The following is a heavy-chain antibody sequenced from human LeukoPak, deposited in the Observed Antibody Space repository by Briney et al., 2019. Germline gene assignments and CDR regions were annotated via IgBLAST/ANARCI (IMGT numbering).Heavy chain of an antibody. CDR2: ISAYNGNT. D-gene: IGHD3-3*01. J-gene: IGHJ4*02. Sequence: GASVKVSCKASGGTFSSYAISWVRQAPGQGLEGMGWISAYNGNTNYAQKLQGRVTMTTDTSTSTAYMELRSLRSDDTAVYYCARDPSITIFGVVTPYFDYWGQGTLVTVSS. CDR1: GGTFSSYA. V-gene: IGHV1-18*01. CDR3: ARDPSITIFGVVTPYFDY.